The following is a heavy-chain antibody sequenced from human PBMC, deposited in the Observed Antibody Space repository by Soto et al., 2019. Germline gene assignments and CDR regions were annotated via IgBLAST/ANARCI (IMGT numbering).Heavy chain of an antibody. CDR2: IIPIFGTA. CDR3: AAIRITIFGVVKWKDYYYYGMDV. J-gene: IGHJ6*02. CDR1: GGTFSSYA. D-gene: IGHD3-3*01. V-gene: IGHV1-69*06. Sequence: SVKVSCKASGGTFSSYAISWVRQAPGQGLEWMGGIIPIFGTANYAQKFQGRVTITADKSTSTAYMELSSLRSEDTAVYYCAAIRITIFGVVKWKDYYYYGMDVWGQGTTVTVS.